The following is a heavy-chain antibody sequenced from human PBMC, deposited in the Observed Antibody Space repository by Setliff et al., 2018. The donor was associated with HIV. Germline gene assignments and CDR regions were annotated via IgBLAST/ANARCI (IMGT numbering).Heavy chain of an antibody. Sequence: GGSLRLSCAASEFTFSNFWMNWVRQAPGKGLEWVANIKDDGSEKNYVDSVKGRFTISRDNAKNSLYLQMNSLRLEDTAVYYCARVREGYESSGFYVYYYYYMDVWGKGTTVTVS. CDR1: EFTFSNFW. CDR3: ARVREGYESSGFYVYYYYYMDV. D-gene: IGHD6-19*01. V-gene: IGHV3-7*01. J-gene: IGHJ6*03. CDR2: IKDDGSEK.